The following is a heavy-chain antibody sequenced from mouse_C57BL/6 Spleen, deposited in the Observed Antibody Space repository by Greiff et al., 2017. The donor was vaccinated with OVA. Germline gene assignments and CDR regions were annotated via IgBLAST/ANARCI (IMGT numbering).Heavy chain of an antibody. CDR3: ARGGAFITTVVAHYYAMDY. V-gene: IGHV1-82*01. CDR2: IYPGDGDT. CDR1: GYAFSSSW. D-gene: IGHD1-1*01. Sequence: QVQLKQSGPELVKPGASVKISCKASGYAFSSSWMNWVKQRPGKGLEWIGRIYPGDGDTNYNGKFKGKATLTADKSSSTAYMQLSSLTSEDSAVYFCARGGAFITTVVAHYYAMDYWGQGTSVTVSS. J-gene: IGHJ4*01.